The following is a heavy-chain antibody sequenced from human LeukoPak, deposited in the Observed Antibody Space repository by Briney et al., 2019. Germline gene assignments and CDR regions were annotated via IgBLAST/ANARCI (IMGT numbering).Heavy chain of an antibody. Sequence: SETLSLTCTVSGGSISSYYWSWIRQPAGKGLEWIGRIYTGGSTNYNPSLKSRVTMSVDTSKNQFSLKLSSVTAADTAVYYCARDRYYDSSGYLHYFDYWGQGTLVTVSS. CDR1: GGSISSYY. CDR3: ARDRYYDSSGYLHYFDY. V-gene: IGHV4-4*07. CDR2: IYTGGST. D-gene: IGHD3-22*01. J-gene: IGHJ4*02.